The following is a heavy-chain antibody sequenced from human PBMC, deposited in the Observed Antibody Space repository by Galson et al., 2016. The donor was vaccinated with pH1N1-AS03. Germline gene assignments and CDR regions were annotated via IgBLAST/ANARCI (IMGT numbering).Heavy chain of an antibody. CDR2: VSARGTT. D-gene: IGHD2-15*01. V-gene: IGHV4-39*07. J-gene: IGHJ5*02. CDR3: ASDRRDCSGGSCSQDGWFDP. CDR1: GASVSHYASY. Sequence: ETLSLTCSVSGASVSHYASYWGWIRQAPGKGLEWIATVSARGTTYHNPSLDSRLTISLDTSKNHFSLSLTSVTAADTAMYYCASDRRDCSGGSCSQDGWFDPWGQGTLVVVSS.